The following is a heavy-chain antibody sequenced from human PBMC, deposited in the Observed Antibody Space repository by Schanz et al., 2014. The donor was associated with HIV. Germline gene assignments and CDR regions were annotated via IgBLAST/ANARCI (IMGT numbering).Heavy chain of an antibody. CDR1: GGTFSIYS. CDR2: IIPISGTA. D-gene: IGHD1-26*01. CDR3: ASEFRGSYGY. J-gene: IGHJ4*02. V-gene: IGHV1-69*01. Sequence: QVQLVQSGAAVKRPGSSVKVSCKASGGTFSIYSIIWVRQAPGQGLEWMGGIIPISGTADYAQKFQGRVTITADEFTTTAYMELTSLGSDDTAIYYCASEFRGSYGYWGQGTLVTVSS.